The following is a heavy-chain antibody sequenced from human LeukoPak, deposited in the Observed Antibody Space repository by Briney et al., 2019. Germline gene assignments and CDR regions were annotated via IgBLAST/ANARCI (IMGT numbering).Heavy chain of an antibody. V-gene: IGHV4-59*01. CDR1: GGSISSYY. Sequence: SETLSLTCTVSGGSISSYYWSWIRQPPGKGLEWIGYIYYSGSTNYNPSLKSRVTISVDTSKNQFSLKLSSVTAADTAVYYCASRSSGWYFDYWGQGTLVTVSS. D-gene: IGHD6-19*01. CDR2: IYYSGST. J-gene: IGHJ4*02. CDR3: ASRSSGWYFDY.